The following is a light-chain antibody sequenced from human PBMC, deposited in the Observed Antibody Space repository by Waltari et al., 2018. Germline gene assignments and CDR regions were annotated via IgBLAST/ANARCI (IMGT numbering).Light chain of an antibody. CDR1: SSDVGGNSP. V-gene: IGLV2-14*03. Sequence: QSALTHPASGPGSPGQSTTISGTGTSSDVGGNSPVSWYPDHPGQAPKVIIYDVSDRPSGISERFSGSKSGNTASLTISGLQAEDEADYYCSSQSSDNVVLFGGGTQLTVL. J-gene: IGLJ2*01. CDR2: DVS. CDR3: SSQSSDNVVL.